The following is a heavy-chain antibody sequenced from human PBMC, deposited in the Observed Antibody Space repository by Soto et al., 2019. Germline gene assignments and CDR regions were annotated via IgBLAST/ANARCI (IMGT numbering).Heavy chain of an antibody. CDR3: VRRHVSATGIDWFDP. CDR1: GYTFTSYG. Sequence: ASVKVSCKASGYTFTSYGIHWLRQAPGQRLEWMGWINAANGDTKYSPKFQGRVTITRDTSASTAYMELSSLRSEDTAVYYCVRRHVSATGIDWFDPWGQGTLVTVSS. J-gene: IGHJ5*02. V-gene: IGHV1-3*01. CDR2: INAANGDT. D-gene: IGHD6-13*01.